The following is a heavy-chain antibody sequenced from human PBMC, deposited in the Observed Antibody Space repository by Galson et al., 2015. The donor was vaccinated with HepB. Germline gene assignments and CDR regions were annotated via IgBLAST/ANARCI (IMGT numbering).Heavy chain of an antibody. D-gene: IGHD6-13*01. Sequence: SLRLTCAAYGLTFSGPANHWVRQASAKGPGWIGHFRSKAPYFAAFYVPSLKGRFTISRDDSKNLAYLHMRSLTTDDTAVYYCVRSGDFSGYSSRWGQGTLVTVSS. CDR3: VRSGDFSGYSSR. J-gene: IGHJ4*02. CDR1: GLTFSGPA. CDR2: FRSKAPYFAA. V-gene: IGHV3-73*01.